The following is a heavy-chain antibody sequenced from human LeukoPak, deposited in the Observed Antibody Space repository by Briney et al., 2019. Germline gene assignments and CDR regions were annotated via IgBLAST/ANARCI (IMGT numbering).Heavy chain of an antibody. CDR3: ARVSKKRESLGEFDY. D-gene: IGHD3-10*01. J-gene: IGHJ4*02. CDR2: ISSSSSYI. V-gene: IGHV3-21*01. CDR1: GFTFSSYS. Sequence: GGSLRLSCAASGFTFSSYSMNWVRQAPGKGLEWVSSISSSSSYIYYADSVKGRFTISRDNAKNSLYLQMNSLRAEDTAVYYCARVSKKRESLGEFDYWGQGTLVTVSS.